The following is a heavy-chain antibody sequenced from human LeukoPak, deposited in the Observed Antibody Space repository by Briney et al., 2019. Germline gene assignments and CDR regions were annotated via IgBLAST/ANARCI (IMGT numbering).Heavy chain of an antibody. CDR3: AKEGGSYHFDY. J-gene: IGHJ4*02. V-gene: IGHV3-23*01. CDR1: GFTFSTSA. CDR2: ISGDGTNA. D-gene: IGHD1-26*01. Sequence: GGSLRLSCAASGFTFSTSAMNWVRQAPGKGLEWVSAISGDGTNAYYPDSVKGRFTTSRDNSKNTVFLQMKSLRAEDTAIYYWAKEGGSYHFDYWGQGTLVTVSS.